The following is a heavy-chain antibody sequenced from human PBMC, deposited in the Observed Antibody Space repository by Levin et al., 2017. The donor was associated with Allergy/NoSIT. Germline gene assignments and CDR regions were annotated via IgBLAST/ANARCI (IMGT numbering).Heavy chain of an antibody. CDR1: GFTFSDNY. J-gene: IGHJ6*02. D-gene: IGHD1-26*01. V-gene: IGHV3-11*01. Sequence: GGSLRLSCAASGFTFSDNYMSWIRQAPGKGLEWIAYISRDSSTIHYAGSLKGRFIISRDNAKKSLYLQMNSLRAEDTAVYYCARQSVLGGVMDVWGQGTTVIVSS. CDR2: ISRDSSTI. CDR3: ARQSVLGGVMDV.